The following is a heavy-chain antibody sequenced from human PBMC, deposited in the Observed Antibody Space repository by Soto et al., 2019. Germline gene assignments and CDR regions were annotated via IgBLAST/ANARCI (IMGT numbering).Heavy chain of an antibody. Sequence: EVQLQESGGGLVQPGGSLRLSCAASGITIRNYPMSWVRQAPGKGLDRVSGISGSGDRTYYADSAKGRFTISKDFSKNSLSLQLDSLRVEDTAVYFCVKDDGGNPSTEPHWGQGTLVTVSS. CDR2: ISGSGDRT. D-gene: IGHD2-15*01. CDR1: GITIRNYP. J-gene: IGHJ4*02. CDR3: VKDDGGNPSTEPH. V-gene: IGHV3-23*01.